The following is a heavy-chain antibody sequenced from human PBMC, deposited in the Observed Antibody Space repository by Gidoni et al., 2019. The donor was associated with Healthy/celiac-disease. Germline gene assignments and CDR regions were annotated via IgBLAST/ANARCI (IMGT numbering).Heavy chain of an antibody. V-gene: IGHV3-53*02. CDR3: ARDRWGYGDYVFDAFDI. J-gene: IGHJ3*02. Sequence: EVQLVETGGGLIQPGGSLRLSCAASGFTVSSNYMSWVRQAPGKGLEWVSVIYSGGSTYYADSVKGRFTISRDNSKNTLYLQMNSLRAEDTAVYYCARDRWGYGDYVFDAFDIWGQGTMVTVSS. D-gene: IGHD4-17*01. CDR2: IYSGGST. CDR1: GFTVSSNY.